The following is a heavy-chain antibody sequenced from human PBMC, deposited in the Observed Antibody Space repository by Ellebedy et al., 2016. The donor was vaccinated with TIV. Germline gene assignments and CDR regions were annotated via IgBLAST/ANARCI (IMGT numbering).Heavy chain of an antibody. CDR1: GFTLSDFA. V-gene: IGHV3-30*18. D-gene: IGHD3-16*02. J-gene: IGHJ4*02. CDR3: AKDPPLYEYVWGAYRLKYFDS. CDR2: ILNDGNKK. Sequence: GGSLRLSCAASGFTLSDFAMHWVRQAPGKGLEWVAVILNDGNKKYYADSVRGRFTISRDNSERTLYLQMNSLRPEDTAVYYCAKDPPLYEYVWGAYRLKYFDSWGQGTLVTVSS.